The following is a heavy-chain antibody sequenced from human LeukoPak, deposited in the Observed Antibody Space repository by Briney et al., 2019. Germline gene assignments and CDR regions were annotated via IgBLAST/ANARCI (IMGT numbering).Heavy chain of an antibody. V-gene: IGHV3-64D*06. Sequence: GGSLRLSCAASGFPFSPYAMHWVRQAPGKGLEYVSGVNSNGRRTYYADSVKGRFSISRDNSNNTLYLQMSSLKVEDTAVYYCVILAVAPLSGWFDPWGQGMLVTVSS. J-gene: IGHJ5*02. CDR1: GFPFSPYA. CDR3: VILAVAPLSGWFDP. D-gene: IGHD6-19*01. CDR2: VNSNGRRT.